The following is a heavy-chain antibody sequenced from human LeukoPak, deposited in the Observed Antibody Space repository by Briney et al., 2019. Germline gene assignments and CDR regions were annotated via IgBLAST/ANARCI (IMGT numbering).Heavy chain of an antibody. CDR3: ARVRYNVWPQYYYHGIDV. CDR1: GGSISSYY. D-gene: IGHD3-16*01. CDR2: IYYSGST. J-gene: IGHJ6*02. Sequence: SETLSLTCTVSGGSISSYYWSWIRQPPGKGLEWIGYIYYSGSTNYNPSLKSRVTISVDTSKNQFSLKLSSVTAADTAVYYCARVRYNVWPQYYYHGIDVRGQETTVTLSS. V-gene: IGHV4-59*01.